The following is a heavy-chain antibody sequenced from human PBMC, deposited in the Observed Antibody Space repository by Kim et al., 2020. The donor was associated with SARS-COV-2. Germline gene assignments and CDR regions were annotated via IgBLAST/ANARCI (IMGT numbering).Heavy chain of an antibody. CDR3: AKVGGGSYSGHFDY. J-gene: IGHJ4*02. CDR1: GFTFDDYA. Sequence: GGSLRLSCAASGFTFDDYAMHWVRQAPGKGLEWVSGISWNSGSIGYADSVKGRFTISRDNAKNSLYLQMNSLRAEDTALYYCAKVGGGSYSGHFDYWGQG. CDR2: ISWNSGSI. D-gene: IGHD1-26*01. V-gene: IGHV3-9*01.